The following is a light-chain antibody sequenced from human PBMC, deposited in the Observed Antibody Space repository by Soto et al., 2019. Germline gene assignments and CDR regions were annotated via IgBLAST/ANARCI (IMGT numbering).Light chain of an antibody. CDR3: CSYADTYFYV. CDR1: STDVGAYNY. Sequence: QSALTQPPSASGSPGQSVTISCTGTSTDVGAYNYVSWYQQCPGKAPKLMIFEVTKRPSGVPDRFSGSKSGNTASLTVSGVQADDEADYHCCSYADTYFYVFGSGTKLTVL. V-gene: IGLV2-8*01. J-gene: IGLJ1*01. CDR2: EVT.